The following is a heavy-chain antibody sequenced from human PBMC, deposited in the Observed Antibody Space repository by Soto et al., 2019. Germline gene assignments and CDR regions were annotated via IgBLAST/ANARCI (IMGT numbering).Heavy chain of an antibody. V-gene: IGHV3-23*01. Sequence: PGGSLRLSCAASGFTFSSFAMNWVRQAPGKGLQWVSGLSGSGVSTNYADSVKGRFTISRDNSKNTVYLQMNSLKTEDTAVYYCVRATYFSDSSGYTRCLDYWGQGTLVTVSS. J-gene: IGHJ4*02. D-gene: IGHD3-22*01. CDR3: VRATYFSDSSGYTRCLDY. CDR1: GFTFSSFA. CDR2: LSGSGVST.